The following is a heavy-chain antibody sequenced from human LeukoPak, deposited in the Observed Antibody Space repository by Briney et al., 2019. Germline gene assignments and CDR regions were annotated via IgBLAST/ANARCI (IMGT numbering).Heavy chain of an antibody. J-gene: IGHJ6*02. CDR3: ASSIVPTSMDV. CDR1: GGSISRYY. V-gene: IGHV4-59*01. D-gene: IGHD2-8*01. Sequence: SETLSLTCTVSGGSISRYYWIWIRQPPGKGLEWIGYIYYSGSTNYNPSLKSRVTISVDTSRNQFSLKLSSVTAADTAVYYCASSIVPTSMDVWGQGTTVTVSS. CDR2: IYYSGST.